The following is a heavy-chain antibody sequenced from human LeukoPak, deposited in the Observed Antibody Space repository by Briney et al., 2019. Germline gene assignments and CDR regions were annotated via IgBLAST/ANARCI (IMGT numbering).Heavy chain of an antibody. CDR3: ARVEPRYCSGGSCSWEGDAFDI. D-gene: IGHD2-15*01. V-gene: IGHV4-38-2*01. CDR1: GYSITSGYY. CDR2: MYHSGST. J-gene: IGHJ3*02. Sequence: SETLSLTCAVSGYSITSGYYWGWIRQPPGKGLEWIGSMYHSGSTDYNPTLKSRVTISADTSKNQLSLKLTSVTAADTAVYYCARVEPRYCSGGSCSWEGDAFDIRGQGTMVTVSS.